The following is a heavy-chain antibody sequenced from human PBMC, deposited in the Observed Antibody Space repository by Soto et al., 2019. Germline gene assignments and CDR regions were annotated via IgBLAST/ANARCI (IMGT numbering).Heavy chain of an antibody. D-gene: IGHD3-22*01. Sequence: QVQLVQSGAEVKKPGSSVKVSCKASGGTFSSYAISWVRQAPGQGLEWMGGIIPIFGTANYAQKFQGRVTITADESTSTAYMGLRSLRSEDTAVYYCAGAIVVVTIIPLYNGFDPWGQGTLLTVSS. V-gene: IGHV1-69*12. J-gene: IGHJ5*02. CDR3: AGAIVVVTIIPLYNGFDP. CDR1: GGTFSSYA. CDR2: IIPIFGTA.